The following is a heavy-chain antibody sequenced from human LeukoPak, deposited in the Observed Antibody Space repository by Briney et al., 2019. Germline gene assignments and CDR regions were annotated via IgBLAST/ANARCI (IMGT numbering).Heavy chain of an antibody. CDR2: MYHNGST. CDR3: ARRVSDSSGRPFVAFDP. D-gene: IGHD3-22*01. J-gene: IGHJ5*02. CDR1: GGSISSYSYY. V-gene: IGHV4-39*01. Sequence: PSETLSLTCTVSGGSISSYSYYWGWIRQPPGKGLEWIGSMYHNGSTYYNPSLKSRVTISVDTSKNQFSLKLSSVTAADTAVYYCARRVSDSSGRPFVAFDPWGQGTLVTVSS.